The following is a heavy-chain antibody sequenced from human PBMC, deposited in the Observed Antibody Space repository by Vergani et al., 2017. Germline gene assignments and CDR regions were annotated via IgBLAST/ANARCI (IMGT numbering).Heavy chain of an antibody. CDR1: GGSISSSSYY. CDR3: ATGAGPFDI. D-gene: IGHD7-27*01. J-gene: IGHJ4*02. CDR2: IYYSGST. V-gene: IGHV4-39*07. Sequence: QLQLQESGPGLVKPSETLSLTCTVSGGSISSSSYYWGWIRQPPWKGLEWIGSIYYSGSTYYNPSLKSRVTISVDTSKNQFSLKLTSVTAADTAVYYCATGAGPFDIWGQGTLVTVSS.